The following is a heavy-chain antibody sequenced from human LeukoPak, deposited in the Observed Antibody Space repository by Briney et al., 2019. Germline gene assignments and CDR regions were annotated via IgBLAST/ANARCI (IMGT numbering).Heavy chain of an antibody. J-gene: IGHJ6*03. CDR3: VREVSAADAGYMDV. Sequence: ASVKVSCKASGYTFTNYGISWVRQAPGQGLEWMGWISVFYGYTNYSENLQGRVTMTTDTSTSTAYMEVRGLRSDDTAVYYCVREVSAADAGYMDVWGTGTTVIVSS. CDR1: GYTFTNYG. V-gene: IGHV1-18*01. CDR2: ISVFYGYT. D-gene: IGHD6-13*01.